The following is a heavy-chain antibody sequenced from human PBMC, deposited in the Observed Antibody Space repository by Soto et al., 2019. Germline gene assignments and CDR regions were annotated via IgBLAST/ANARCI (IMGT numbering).Heavy chain of an antibody. Sequence: GGSLRLSCAASGFTFNKYAMSWGRQAPGKGLEWVSAISASGGSTYYADSVKGRFTISRDNSKNTLYVQMNSLRVEDTAVYYCAKDYYYGSGSYYDQQQFDYWGQGTLVTVSS. CDR3: AKDYYYGSGSYYDQQQFDY. J-gene: IGHJ4*02. V-gene: IGHV3-23*01. CDR1: GFTFNKYA. CDR2: ISASGGST. D-gene: IGHD3-10*01.